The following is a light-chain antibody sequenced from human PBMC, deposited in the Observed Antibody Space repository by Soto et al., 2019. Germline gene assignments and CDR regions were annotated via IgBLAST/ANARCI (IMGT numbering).Light chain of an antibody. J-gene: IGLJ1*01. Sequence: QSVLTQPASVSGSPGQSITISCTGTSSDVGSHNFVSWYQQRPGKAPKLMIYEVSNRPSAVSNRFSGSKSGNTASLTISGLQAEDEADYYCSSYTSSSNYLFANGTKATV. CDR3: SSYTSSSNYL. V-gene: IGLV2-14*01. CDR2: EVS. CDR1: SSDVGSHNF.